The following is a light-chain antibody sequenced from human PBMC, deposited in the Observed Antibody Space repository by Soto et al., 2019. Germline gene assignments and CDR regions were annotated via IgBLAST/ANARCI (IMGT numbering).Light chain of an antibody. Sequence: SSSVXXXLAXTFRATQGISNYLAWYQQKPGKVPKLLIYAASTLQSGVPSRFSGSGSGTDFTLAIGILQPADPATHYFRDAYSFPYTFAQGTKVHI. J-gene: IGKJ2*01. CDR1: QGISNY. CDR2: AAS. V-gene: IGKV1-27*01. CDR3: RDAYSFPYT.